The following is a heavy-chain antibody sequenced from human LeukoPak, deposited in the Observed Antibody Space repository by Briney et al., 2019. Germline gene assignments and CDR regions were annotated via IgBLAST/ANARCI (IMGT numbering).Heavy chain of an antibody. D-gene: IGHD3-22*01. J-gene: IGHJ4*02. CDR1: GFTFSFYW. CDR2: INQDGSEK. V-gene: IGHV3-7*04. CDR3: ARDEHQYYSESSGRFDY. Sequence: GGSLRLSCVASGFTFSFYWMGWVRQAPGKGLEWVANINQDGSEKYYVDSARGRFTISRDNAKNSLYQQMNSLRAEDTAVYYCARDEHQYYSESSGRFDYWGQGTLVTVSS.